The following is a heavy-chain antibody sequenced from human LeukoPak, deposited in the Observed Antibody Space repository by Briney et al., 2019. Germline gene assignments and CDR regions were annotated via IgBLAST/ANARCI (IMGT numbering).Heavy chain of an antibody. D-gene: IGHD2-2*01. CDR3: ARDPLGYCSSTSCPTDV. J-gene: IGHJ6*04. CDR2: IYTSGST. V-gene: IGHV4-61*02. Sequence: SETLSLTCTVSGGSISSGSYYWSWIRQPAGKGLEWIGRIYTSGSTNYNPSLKSRVTISVDTSKNQFSLKLSSVTAADTAVYYCARDPLGYCSSTSCPTDVWGKGTTVTISS. CDR1: GGSISSGSYY.